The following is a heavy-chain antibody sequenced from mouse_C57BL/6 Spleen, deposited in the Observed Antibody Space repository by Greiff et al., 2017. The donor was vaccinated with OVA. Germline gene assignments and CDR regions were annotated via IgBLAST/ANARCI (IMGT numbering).Heavy chain of an antibody. D-gene: IGHD4-1*01. CDR1: GYAFSSSW. CDR2: IYPGDGDT. V-gene: IGHV1-82*01. CDR3: ARERTGSYYFDY. Sequence: QVQLKESGPELVKPGASVKISCKASGYAFSSSWMNWVKQRPGKGLEWFGRIYPGDGDTNNNGKFKGKATLTADKSSSTAYMQLSSLTSEDSAVYFCARERTGSYYFDYWGQGTTLTVSS. J-gene: IGHJ2*01.